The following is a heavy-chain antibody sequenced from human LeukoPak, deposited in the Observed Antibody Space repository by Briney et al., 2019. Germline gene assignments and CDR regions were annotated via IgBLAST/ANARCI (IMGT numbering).Heavy chain of an antibody. CDR1: GFTFSSYG. CDR2: IWYDGSNK. J-gene: IGHJ4*02. D-gene: IGHD3-3*01. Sequence: GGSLRLSCAASGFTFSSYGMHWVRQAPGKGLEWVAVIWYDGSNKYYANSVKGRFTISRDNSKNTLYLQMNSLRAEDTAVYYCARERGIFGVVIPFDYWGQGTLVTVSS. CDR3: ARERGIFGVVIPFDY. V-gene: IGHV3-33*01.